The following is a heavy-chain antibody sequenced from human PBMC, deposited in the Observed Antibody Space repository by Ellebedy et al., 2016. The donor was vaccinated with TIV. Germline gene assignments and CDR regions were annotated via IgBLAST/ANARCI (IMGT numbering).Heavy chain of an antibody. J-gene: IGHJ3*02. CDR2: ISGSGDKT. V-gene: IGHV3-23*01. CDR1: GLTFSSHA. Sequence: GESLKISCAASGLTFSSHAMSWVRQAPGKGLEWVSSISGSGDKTYYADSGKGRFTISRDNSKNTLSLQMNSLRAEDTAVYYCARDPVGVGPAFDIWGQGTIVTVSS. D-gene: IGHD4-23*01. CDR3: ARDPVGVGPAFDI.